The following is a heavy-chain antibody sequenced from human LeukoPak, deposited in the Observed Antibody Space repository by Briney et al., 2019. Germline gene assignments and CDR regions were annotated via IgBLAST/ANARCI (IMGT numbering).Heavy chain of an antibody. Sequence: GGSLRLSCAASEFMFDNYRMNWVRQAPGKGLEWVANINQDGSEKYYVDSVKGRFTISRDNSKNTLYLQMNSLRAEDTALYYCARAPSSSWYGYFAYWGQGTLVTVSS. CDR1: EFMFDNYR. D-gene: IGHD6-13*01. CDR3: ARAPSSSWYGYFAY. J-gene: IGHJ4*02. CDR2: INQDGSEK. V-gene: IGHV3-7*03.